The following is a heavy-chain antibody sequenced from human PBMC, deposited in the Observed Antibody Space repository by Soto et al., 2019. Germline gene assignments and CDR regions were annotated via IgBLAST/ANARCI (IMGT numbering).Heavy chain of an antibody. D-gene: IGHD3-9*01. CDR1: AGSFSGYY. V-gene: IGHV4-34*01. Sequence: PSETLSLTCAVYAGSFSGYYWSWIRQPPGKGLEWIGEINHSGSTNYNPSLKSRVTISVDTSKNQFPLKLSSVTAADTAVYYCAREKVLRYFDWFQGSLVTVSS. CDR2: INHSGST. J-gene: IGHJ4*02. CDR3: AREKVLRYFD.